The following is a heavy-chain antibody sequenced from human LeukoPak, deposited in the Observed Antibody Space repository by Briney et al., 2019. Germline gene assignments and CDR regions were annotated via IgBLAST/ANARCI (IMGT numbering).Heavy chain of an antibody. Sequence: GGSLRLSCAASGFTFSSYSMNWVRQAPGKGLEWVSYISSSSSTIYYADSVKGRFTISRDNAKNSLYLQMNSLRAEDTAVYYCARGSTRIAAAGAFDYWGQGTLVTVSS. CDR3: ARGSTRIAAAGAFDY. CDR1: GFTFSSYS. J-gene: IGHJ4*02. V-gene: IGHV3-48*01. CDR2: ISSSSSTI. D-gene: IGHD6-13*01.